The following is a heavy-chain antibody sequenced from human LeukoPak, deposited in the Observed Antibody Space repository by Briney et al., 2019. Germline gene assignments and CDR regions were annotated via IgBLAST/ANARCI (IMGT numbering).Heavy chain of an antibody. Sequence: SETLSLTCTVSGGSISSYYWSWLRQPPGKGLEWIGYIYYSGSTNYNPSLKSRVTISVDTSKNQFSLKLSSVTAADTAVYYCARDPGGVATMTFDYWGQGTLVTVSS. J-gene: IGHJ4*02. CDR3: ARDPGGVATMTFDY. CDR2: IYYSGST. D-gene: IGHD5-12*01. V-gene: IGHV4-59*01. CDR1: GGSISSYY.